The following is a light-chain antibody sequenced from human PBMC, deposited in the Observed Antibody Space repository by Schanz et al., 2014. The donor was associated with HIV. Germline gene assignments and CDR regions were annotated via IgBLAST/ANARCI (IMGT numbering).Light chain of an antibody. CDR3: QSSDASNPVV. CDR2: DND. J-gene: IGLJ2*01. CDR1: SGSIASDY. V-gene: IGLV6-57*04. Sequence: NFMLTQPHSVSESPGQTVVISCTRNSGSIASDYVQWYQQRPGSAPTIVIYDNDQRPSGVPNRFSGSIDSSSNSASLTISGLKSDDEADYYCQSSDASNPVVFGGGTKLTVL.